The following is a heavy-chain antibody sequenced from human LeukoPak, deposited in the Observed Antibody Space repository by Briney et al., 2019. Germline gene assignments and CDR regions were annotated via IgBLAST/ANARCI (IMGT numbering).Heavy chain of an antibody. V-gene: IGHV4-39*07. D-gene: IGHD5-12*01. Sequence: PSETLSLTCTVSGGSISSSSYYWGWIRQPPGKGLEWIGSIYYSGSTYYNPSLKSRVTISVDTSKNQFSLKLSSVTAADTAVYYCAREVVATSTIDYWGQGTLVTVSS. CDR3: AREVVATSTIDY. J-gene: IGHJ4*02. CDR2: IYYSGST. CDR1: GGSISSSSYY.